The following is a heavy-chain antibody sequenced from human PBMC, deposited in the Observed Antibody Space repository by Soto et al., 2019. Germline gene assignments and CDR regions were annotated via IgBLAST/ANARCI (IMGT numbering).Heavy chain of an antibody. J-gene: IGHJ6*02. Sequence: VQLVESGGGLVQPGGSLRLSCAVSGFTFNNYWMQWVRQAPGKGLVWVSHINKDGSGAKYADSVKGRFTISRDNAKNTLYLQMNSLRAEDTAMYYCARDGLDYYGMDVWGQGTTVTVSS. CDR2: INKDGSGA. CDR1: GFTFNNYW. V-gene: IGHV3-74*03. CDR3: ARDGLDYYGMDV.